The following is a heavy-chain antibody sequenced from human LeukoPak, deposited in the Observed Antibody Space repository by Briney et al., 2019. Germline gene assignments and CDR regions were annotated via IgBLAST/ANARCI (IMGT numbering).Heavy chain of an antibody. Sequence: PGRSLRLSCAASGFTFSSYAMHWVRQAPGKGLEWVAVISYDGSNKYYADSVKGRFTISRDNSKNTLYLQMNSLRAEDTALYYCARVDYYDSSGYYFDYWGQGTLVTVSS. D-gene: IGHD3-22*01. J-gene: IGHJ4*02. CDR1: GFTFSSYA. V-gene: IGHV3-30-3*01. CDR3: ARVDYYDSSGYYFDY. CDR2: ISYDGSNK.